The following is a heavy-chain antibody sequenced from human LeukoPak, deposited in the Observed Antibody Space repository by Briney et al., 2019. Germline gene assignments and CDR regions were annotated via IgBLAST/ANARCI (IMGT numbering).Heavy chain of an antibody. Sequence: PGGCLRLSCAASGFTFSNYAMNWVRQAPGKGLEWVSGISGSSGTINYAAPVKGRFTISRDNSRNTLYLQMNSLRADDTAVYYCAKRLGDPRAFDYWGQGTLVTVSS. CDR2: ISGSSGTI. CDR3: AKRLGDPRAFDY. J-gene: IGHJ4*02. CDR1: GFTFSNYA. D-gene: IGHD2-21*02. V-gene: IGHV3-23*01.